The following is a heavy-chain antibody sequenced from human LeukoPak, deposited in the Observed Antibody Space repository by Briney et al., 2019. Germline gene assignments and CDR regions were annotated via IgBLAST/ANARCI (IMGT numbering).Heavy chain of an antibody. J-gene: IGHJ4*02. D-gene: IGHD3-10*01. Sequence: ASVKVSCKASGYTFTGYYMHWVRRAPGQGLEWMVWINPNSGGTNYAQKFQGRVTMTRDTSISTAYMELSRLRSDDTAVYYCAIPLWFGELPSTDNDYWGQGTLVTVSS. CDR1: GYTFTGYY. CDR3: AIPLWFGELPSTDNDY. V-gene: IGHV1-2*02. CDR2: INPNSGGT.